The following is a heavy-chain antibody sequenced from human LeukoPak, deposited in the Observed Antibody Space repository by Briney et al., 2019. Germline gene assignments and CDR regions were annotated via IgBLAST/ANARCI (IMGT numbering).Heavy chain of an antibody. Sequence: GESLRLSCAASGFTFSSYAMSWVRQAPGKGLEWVSGISISGGSTSYADSVKGRFTISRDNSKNTLYLQMSSLRAEDTAVYYCAKQRGYSGYGPHSYYFDYWGQGTLVTVSS. V-gene: IGHV3-23*01. CDR1: GFTFSSYA. D-gene: IGHD5-12*01. CDR2: ISISGGST. J-gene: IGHJ4*02. CDR3: AKQRGYSGYGPHSYYFDY.